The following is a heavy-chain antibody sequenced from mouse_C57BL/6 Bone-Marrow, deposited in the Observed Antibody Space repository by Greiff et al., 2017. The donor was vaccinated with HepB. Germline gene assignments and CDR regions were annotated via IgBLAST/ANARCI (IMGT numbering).Heavy chain of an antibody. CDR3: APSYGSSSWFAY. D-gene: IGHD1-1*01. J-gene: IGHJ3*01. CDR1: GYTFTSYG. Sequence: VQLQQSGAELARPGASVKLSCKASGYTFTSYGISWVKQRTGQGLEWIGEIYPRSGNTYYNETFKGKATLTADKSTSTAYMELRSLTSEDSAVYFCAPSYGSSSWFAYWGQGTLVTVSA. CDR2: IYPRSGNT. V-gene: IGHV1-81*01.